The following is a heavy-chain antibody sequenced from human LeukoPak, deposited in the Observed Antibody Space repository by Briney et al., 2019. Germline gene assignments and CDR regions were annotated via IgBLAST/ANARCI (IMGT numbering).Heavy chain of an antibody. CDR3: ARAIRTGLGIGSFDG. J-gene: IGHJ4*02. CDR1: GYSISNGYF. D-gene: IGHD1-14*01. CDR2: IYHSGSI. Sequence: SETLSLTCTVSGYSISNGYFWGWIRQPPGKGLECIGTIYHSGSIYYNPSLKGRVTISVDTSKNQFSLRLNSLTAADTAVYYCARAIRTGLGIGSFDGWGQGTLVTVSS. V-gene: IGHV4-38-2*02.